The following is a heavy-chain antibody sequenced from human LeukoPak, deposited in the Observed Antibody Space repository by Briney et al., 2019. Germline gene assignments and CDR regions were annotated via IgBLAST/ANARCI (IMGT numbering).Heavy chain of an antibody. CDR1: GFTFSSYG. J-gene: IGHJ4*02. CDR2: ISYDGSNK. Sequence: GGSLRLSCAASGFTFSSYGMLWVRQAPGKGLEWVAVISYDGSNKYYADSVKGRFTISRDNSKNTLYLQMNSLRAEDTAVYYCAKRKVGATLLIDYWGQGILVTVSS. D-gene: IGHD1-26*01. V-gene: IGHV3-30*18. CDR3: AKRKVGATLLIDY.